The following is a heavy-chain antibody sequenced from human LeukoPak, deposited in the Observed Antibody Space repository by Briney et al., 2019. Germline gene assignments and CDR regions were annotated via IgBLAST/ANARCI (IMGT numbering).Heavy chain of an antibody. J-gene: IGHJ6*03. CDR2: ISSSSTAI. D-gene: IGHD4-11*01. Sequence: GRSLRLSCAASGFTFSSYSMNWVRQAPGRGLEWVSYISSSSTAIYYADSVKGRSTISRDNAKNSLYLQMNSLRAEDTAVYYCARDYSNYVDYYYYMDVWGKGTTVTVSS. CDR1: GFTFSSYS. V-gene: IGHV3-48*01. CDR3: ARDYSNYVDYYYYMDV.